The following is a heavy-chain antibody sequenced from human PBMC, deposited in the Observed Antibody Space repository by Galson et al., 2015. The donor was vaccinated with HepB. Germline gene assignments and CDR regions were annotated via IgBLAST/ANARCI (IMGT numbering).Heavy chain of an antibody. CDR3: AKSLRHYPYGMDV. CDR2: ISGGGGNT. CDR1: GFIFNNYA. D-gene: IGHD1-26*01. J-gene: IGHJ6*02. V-gene: IGHV3-23*01. Sequence: SLRLSCAASGFIFNNYAMTWVRQPPGKGLEWVSSISGGGGNTFYSESVKGRFTISRDNSKNTLFLQMNSLRADDTAVYSCAKSLRHYPYGMDVWGPGTTVSVS.